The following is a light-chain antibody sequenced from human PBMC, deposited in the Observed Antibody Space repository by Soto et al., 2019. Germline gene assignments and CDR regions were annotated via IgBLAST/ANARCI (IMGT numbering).Light chain of an antibody. CDR3: SSYAGTYIRYV. J-gene: IGLJ1*01. CDR1: SGYVGTYSL. CDR2: DVN. V-gene: IGLV2-23*02. Sequence: QSVLAQPASVSGSPGQSITISCTRASGYVGTYSLVSWYQQHPGKAPKVLIYDVNKRPSGVPDRFSGSKSGNTASLTISGLQAEDEADYYCSSYAGTYIRYVFGTGTKVTVL.